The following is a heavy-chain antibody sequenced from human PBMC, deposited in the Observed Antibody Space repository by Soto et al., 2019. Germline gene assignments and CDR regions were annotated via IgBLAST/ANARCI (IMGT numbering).Heavy chain of an antibody. Sequence: GGSLRLSCAASGFTFSSYWMSWVRQAPGKGLEWVANIKQDGSEKYYVDSVKGRFTISRDNAKNSLYLQMNSLRAEDTAVYYCASGRYCSSTSCYVAEYFQHWGQGTLVTSPQ. D-gene: IGHD2-2*01. V-gene: IGHV3-7*01. CDR1: GFTFSSYW. CDR2: IKQDGSEK. J-gene: IGHJ1*01. CDR3: ASGRYCSSTSCYVAEYFQH.